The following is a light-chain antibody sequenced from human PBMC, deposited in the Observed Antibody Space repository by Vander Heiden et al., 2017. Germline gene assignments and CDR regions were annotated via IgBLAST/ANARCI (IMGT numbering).Light chain of an antibody. CDR1: QSVSSSY. CDR3: QQYGSSPLT. V-gene: IGKV3-20*01. Sequence: IVLTKSPGTLSLSPAERATLSCRASQSVSSSYLAWYQQKPGQAPRLLIYGASSRATGIPDRFSGSGSGTDFTLTISRLEPEDFAVYYCQQYGSSPLTFGGGTKVEIK. CDR2: GAS. J-gene: IGKJ4*01.